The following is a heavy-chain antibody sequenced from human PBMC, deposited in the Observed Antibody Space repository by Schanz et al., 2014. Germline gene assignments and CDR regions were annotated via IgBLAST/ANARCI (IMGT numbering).Heavy chain of an antibody. V-gene: IGHV1-69*09. J-gene: IGHJ3*02. CDR2: IIPILGIA. CDR3: ARGGGPEDVFDI. Sequence: QVQLVQSGAEVKKPGSSVKVSCKASGGTFSSYTISWVRQAPGQGLEWMGRIIPILGIATYAQQFQGRVTFTADKSTSTAYMELSSLRSDDTAVYYCARGGGPEDVFDIWGQGTIRTVSS. D-gene: IGHD5-12*01. CDR1: GGTFSSYT.